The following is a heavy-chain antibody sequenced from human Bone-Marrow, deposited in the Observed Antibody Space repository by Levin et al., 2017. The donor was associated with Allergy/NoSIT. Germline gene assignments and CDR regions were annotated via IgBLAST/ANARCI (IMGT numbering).Heavy chain of an antibody. CDR1: GYSFTNYW. J-gene: IGHJ4*02. CDR2: IYPADSDT. V-gene: IGHV5-51*01. Sequence: KVSCKGSGYSFTNYWIGWVRQLPGKGLEWMGSIYPADSDTRYNPSFRGQVTISADKSISTAYLQWSSLKASDTAMYYCARQGGYRYFDSDHWGQGTLVTVSS. CDR3: ARQGGYRYFDSDH. D-gene: IGHD3-9*01.